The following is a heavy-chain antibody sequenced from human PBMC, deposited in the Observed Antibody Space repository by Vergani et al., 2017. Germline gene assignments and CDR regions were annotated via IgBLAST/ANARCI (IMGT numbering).Heavy chain of an antibody. CDR1: GFTFSDYA. Sequence: QVRLVESGRGVVQPGGSLRLSCAASGFTFSDYAMHWVRQAPGKGLEWVAFIRYDGSNKYYADSVKGRFTISRDNSKNTLYLQMNSLRAEDTAVYYCVRLPRGPWNFDLWGRGTLITVSS. J-gene: IGHJ2*01. CDR3: VRLPRGPWNFDL. CDR2: IRYDGSNK. V-gene: IGHV3-30*02.